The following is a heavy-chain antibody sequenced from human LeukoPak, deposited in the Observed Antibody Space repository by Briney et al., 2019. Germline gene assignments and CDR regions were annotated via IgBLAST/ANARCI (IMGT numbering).Heavy chain of an antibody. V-gene: IGHV3-74*01. CDR1: GFTFSSYW. Sequence: PGGSLRLSCAASGFTFSSYWMHWVRQAPGKGLVWVSRINSDGSSTSCADSVKGRFTISRDNAKNTLYLQMNSLRAEDTAVYYCAGWGYSYGLSDYWGQGTLVTVSS. CDR3: AGWGYSYGLSDY. CDR2: INSDGSST. D-gene: IGHD5-18*01. J-gene: IGHJ4*02.